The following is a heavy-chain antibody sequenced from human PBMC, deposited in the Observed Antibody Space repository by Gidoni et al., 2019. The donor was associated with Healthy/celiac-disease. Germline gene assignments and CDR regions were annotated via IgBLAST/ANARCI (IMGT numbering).Heavy chain of an antibody. D-gene: IGHD6-13*01. CDR3: ARDRRKQLGTDFDY. J-gene: IGHJ4*02. CDR1: FSSYS. V-gene: IGHV3-21*01. CDR2: IISSSSYI. Sequence: FSSYSMNWVRQDPGKGLEWVSSIISSSSYIYYADSVKGRFTISRENAKNSLYLQMNRLRAEDTAVYYCARDRRKQLGTDFDYWGQGTLVTVSS.